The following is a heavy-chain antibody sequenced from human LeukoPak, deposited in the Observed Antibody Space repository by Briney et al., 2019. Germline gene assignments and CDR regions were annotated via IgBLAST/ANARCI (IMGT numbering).Heavy chain of an antibody. CDR1: GYSFTSYW. CDR3: ASSKPGPIAAAGIDAFDI. J-gene: IGHJ3*02. V-gene: IGHV5-51*01. D-gene: IGHD6-13*01. Sequence: GESLKISCKGSGYSFTSYWIGWVRQMAGKGLEWMGIIYPGDSDTRYSPSFQGQVTISADKSISTAYLQWSSLKASDTAMYYCASSKPGPIAAAGIDAFDIWGQGTMVTVSS. CDR2: IYPGDSDT.